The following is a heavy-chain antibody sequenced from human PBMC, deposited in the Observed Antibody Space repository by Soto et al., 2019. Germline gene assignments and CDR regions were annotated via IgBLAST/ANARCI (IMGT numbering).Heavy chain of an antibody. Sequence: SETLSLTCTVSGGSISSYYWSWIRQPPGKGLEWIGYIYYSGSTNYNPSLKSRVTISVDTSKNQFSLKLSSVTAADTAVYYCARDPGYFDYWGQGTQVTVSS. V-gene: IGHV4-59*01. CDR2: IYYSGST. J-gene: IGHJ4*02. CDR3: ARDPGYFDY. CDR1: GGSISSYY.